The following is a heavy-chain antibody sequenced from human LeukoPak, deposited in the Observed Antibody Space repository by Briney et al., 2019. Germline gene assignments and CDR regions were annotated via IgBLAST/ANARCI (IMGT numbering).Heavy chain of an antibody. V-gene: IGHV3-7*03. J-gene: IGHJ4*02. CDR1: GFTFSSYW. Sequence: GGSLRLSCAASGFTFSSYWMTWVRQAPGKGLEWVANIKQAGTEKYYVDSVKGRFTISRDNAKNSLFLQMNSLRAEDTAVYFCARGDSGWYYFNYWGQGTLVTVSS. CDR3: ARGDSGWYYFNY. CDR2: IKQAGTEK. D-gene: IGHD6-19*01.